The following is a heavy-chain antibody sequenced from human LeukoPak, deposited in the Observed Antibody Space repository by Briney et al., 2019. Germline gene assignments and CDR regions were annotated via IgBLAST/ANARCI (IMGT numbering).Heavy chain of an antibody. V-gene: IGHV4-38-2*02. D-gene: IGHD2-2*01. J-gene: IGHJ6*03. CDR1: GYSISSGYY. Sequence: PSETLSLTCTVSGYSISSGYYWGWIRQPPGKGLEWIGSIYHSGSTYYNPSLKSRVTISVDTSKNQFSLKLSSVTAADTAVYYCASCSTSCPAPDSSYYYMDVWGKGTTVTVSS. CDR3: ASCSTSCPAPDSSYYYMDV. CDR2: IYHSGST.